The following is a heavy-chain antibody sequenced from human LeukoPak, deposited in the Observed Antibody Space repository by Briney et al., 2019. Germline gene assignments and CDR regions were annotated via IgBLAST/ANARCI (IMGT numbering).Heavy chain of an antibody. CDR2: IKQDGSEK. CDR1: GFTFSNYW. V-gene: IGHV3-7*04. J-gene: IGHJ4*02. CDR3: VRIYDSSGFYDY. D-gene: IGHD3-22*01. Sequence: GGSLRLSCAASGFTFSNYWMSWVRRAPGKGLEWVASIKQDGSEKHCVDSVKGRFTISRDNAKNSLFLQMNSLRAEDTAVYYCVRIYDSSGFYDYWGQGSLVTVSS.